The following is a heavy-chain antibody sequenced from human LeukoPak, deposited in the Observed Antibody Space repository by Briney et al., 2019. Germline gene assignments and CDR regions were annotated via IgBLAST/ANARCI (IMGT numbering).Heavy chain of an antibody. J-gene: IGHJ4*02. D-gene: IGHD3-10*01. Sequence: GGSLRLSCAASGFTFSIYTLNWVRQAPGKGLEWVSYITTSSTTIYYADSVKGRFTISRDNAKNSLYLQMNSLRAEDTAVYYCARTGGRTSFNYGSGRKLDYWGQGTLVTVSS. CDR1: GFTFSIYT. V-gene: IGHV3-48*04. CDR2: ITTSSTTI. CDR3: ARTGGRTSFNYGSGRKLDY.